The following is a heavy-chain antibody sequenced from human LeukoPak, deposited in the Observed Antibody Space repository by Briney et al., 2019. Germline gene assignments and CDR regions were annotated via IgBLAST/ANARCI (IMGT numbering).Heavy chain of an antibody. CDR1: GFTFSSYS. Sequence: GGSLRLSCAASGFTFSSYSMKWVRQAPGKGLEWVSSISSSSSYIYYADSVKGRFTISRDNAKNSLYPQMNSLRAEDTAVYYCARGLGGVAFDIWGQGTMVTVSS. D-gene: IGHD1-26*01. J-gene: IGHJ3*02. V-gene: IGHV3-21*01. CDR2: ISSSSSYI. CDR3: ARGLGGVAFDI.